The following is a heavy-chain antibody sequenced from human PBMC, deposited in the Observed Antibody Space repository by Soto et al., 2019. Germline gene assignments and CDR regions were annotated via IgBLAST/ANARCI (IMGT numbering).Heavy chain of an antibody. V-gene: IGHV1-18*01. Sequence: ASVKVSCKASGYTFTSYGISWVRQAPGQGLEWMGRISAYNGNTNYAQKLQGRVTMTTDTSTSTAYMELRSLRSDDTAVYYCSRDQYSSGGRTTHAFDIWGQGTMVTVSS. CDR3: SRDQYSSGGRTTHAFDI. CDR1: GYTFTSYG. J-gene: IGHJ3*02. CDR2: ISAYNGNT. D-gene: IGHD6-19*01.